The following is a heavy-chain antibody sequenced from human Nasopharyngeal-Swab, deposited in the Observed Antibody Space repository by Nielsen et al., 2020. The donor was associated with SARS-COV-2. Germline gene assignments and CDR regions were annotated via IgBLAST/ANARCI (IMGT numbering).Heavy chain of an antibody. CDR1: GGSFSGYY. D-gene: IGHD6-6*01. J-gene: IGHJ6*02. Sequence: SETLSLTCDVYGGSFSGYYWSWIRQPPGKGLEWIGYIYYSGSTNYNPSLKSRVTISVDTSKNQFSLKLSSVTAADTAVYYCARDSVAGSSSAYYYYGMDVWGQGTTVTVSS. CDR2: IYYSGST. CDR3: ARDSVAGSSSAYYYYGMDV. V-gene: IGHV4-59*13.